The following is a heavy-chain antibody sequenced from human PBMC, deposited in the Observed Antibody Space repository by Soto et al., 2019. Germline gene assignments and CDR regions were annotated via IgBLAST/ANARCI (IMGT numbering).Heavy chain of an antibody. J-gene: IGHJ4*02. CDR3: ARDLYSSSARYFDY. Sequence: GGSLILSCAASGFTFRSYSMNWVRQAPGKGLEWVSSISSSSSYIYYADSVKGRFTISRDNAKNSLYLQMNSLRAEDTAVYYCARDLYSSSARYFDYWGQGTLVTVSS. CDR1: GFTFRSYS. V-gene: IGHV3-21*01. D-gene: IGHD6-6*01. CDR2: ISSSSSYI.